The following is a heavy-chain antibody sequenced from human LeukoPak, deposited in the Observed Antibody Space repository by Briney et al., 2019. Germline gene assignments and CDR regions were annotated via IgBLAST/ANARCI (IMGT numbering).Heavy chain of an antibody. V-gene: IGHV3-21*05. CDR1: GFTFSTFN. CDR2: ISRDSTYK. D-gene: IGHD1-26*01. Sequence: GGSLRLSCAASGFTFSTFNMNWVRQAPGKGLEWVSFISRDSTYKYYAGSVKGRFTISRDDANNTLYLQMNSLRAEDTAVYYCARPSSGNYARSESWGQGTLVTVSS. CDR3: ARPSSGNYARSES. J-gene: IGHJ5*02.